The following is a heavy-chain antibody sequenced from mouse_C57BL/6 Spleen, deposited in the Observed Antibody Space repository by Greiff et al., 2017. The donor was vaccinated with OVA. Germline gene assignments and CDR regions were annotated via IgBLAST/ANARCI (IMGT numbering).Heavy chain of an antibody. J-gene: IGHJ4*01. Sequence: DVMLVESGGGLVKPGGSLKLSCAASGFTFSSYAMSWVRQTPEKRLEWVATISDGGSYTYYPDNVKGRFTISRDNAKNNLYLQMSHLKSEDTAMYYCARDSTTELGYAMDYWGQGTSVTVSS. CDR1: GFTFSSYA. V-gene: IGHV5-4*01. D-gene: IGHD1-1*01. CDR3: ARDSTTELGYAMDY. CDR2: ISDGGSYT.